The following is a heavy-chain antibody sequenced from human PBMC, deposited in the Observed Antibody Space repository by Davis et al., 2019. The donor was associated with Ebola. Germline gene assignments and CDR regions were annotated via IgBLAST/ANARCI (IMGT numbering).Heavy chain of an antibody. CDR1: GFTFSSYA. D-gene: IGHD3-22*01. V-gene: IGHV3-30*04. J-gene: IGHJ3*02. Sequence: GGSLRLSCAASGFTFSSYAIHWVRQAPGKGLEWVAVISYDGSDRYYADSVKGRFTISRDNSKNTLYLQMNSLRAEDTAVYFCARTYYYDSSGYRNAFDIWGQGTKVTVSS. CDR3: ARTYYYDSSGYRNAFDI. CDR2: ISYDGSDR.